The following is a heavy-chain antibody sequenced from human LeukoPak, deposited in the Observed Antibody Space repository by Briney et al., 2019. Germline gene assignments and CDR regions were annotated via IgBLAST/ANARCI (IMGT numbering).Heavy chain of an antibody. CDR2: ISYDGSNK. CDR3: AKNSGYSGYEFDS. J-gene: IGHJ4*02. CDR1: GFTFSSYG. D-gene: IGHD5-12*01. Sequence: GRSLRLSCAASGFTFSSYGMHWVRQAPGKGLEWVAVISYDGSNKYYADSVKGRFTISRDNSKNTLYLQMNSLRAEDTAVYYCAKNSGYSGYEFDSWGQGTLVTVSS. V-gene: IGHV3-30*18.